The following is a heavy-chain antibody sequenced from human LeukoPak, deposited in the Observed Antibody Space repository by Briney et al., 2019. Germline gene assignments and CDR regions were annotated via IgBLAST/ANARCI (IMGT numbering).Heavy chain of an antibody. CDR3: ARGGGFFREHEFDY. CDR2: INPNSGGT. Sequence: ASVKVSCKTSGYTFTGYYMHWVRQAPGQGLEWMGWINPNSGGTNYAQKFQGRVTVTRDTSISTAYMELSRLRPDDTAVYYCARGGGFFREHEFDYWGQGTLVTVSS. V-gene: IGHV1-2*02. D-gene: IGHD1/OR15-1a*01. J-gene: IGHJ4*02. CDR1: GYTFTGYY.